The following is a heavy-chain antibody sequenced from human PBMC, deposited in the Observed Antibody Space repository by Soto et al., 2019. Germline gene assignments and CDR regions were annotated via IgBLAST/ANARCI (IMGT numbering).Heavy chain of an antibody. CDR3: ARWGDYVWFDP. CDR1: AQWLTSYE. V-gene: IGHV1-3*01. Sequence: VCCKGSAQWLTSYEIKWVRQAPGQRLEWMGWINAGNGNTKYSQKFQGRVTITRDTSASTAYMELSSLRSEDTAVYYCARWGDYVWFDPWGQGTLVTVSS. CDR2: INAGNGNT. D-gene: IGHD4-17*01. J-gene: IGHJ5*02.